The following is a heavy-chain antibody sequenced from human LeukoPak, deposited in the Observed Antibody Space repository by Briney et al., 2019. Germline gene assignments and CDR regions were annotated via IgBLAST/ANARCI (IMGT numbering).Heavy chain of an antibody. Sequence: PGGSLRLSCAASGFTFSSYGMHWVRQAPGKGLEWVAVISYDGSNKYYADSVKGRFTISRDNSKNTLYLQMNSLRAEDTAVYYCALSSGYSNFDYWGQGTLVTVSS. J-gene: IGHJ4*02. D-gene: IGHD3-22*01. CDR1: GFTFSSYG. V-gene: IGHV3-30*03. CDR3: ALSSGYSNFDY. CDR2: ISYDGSNK.